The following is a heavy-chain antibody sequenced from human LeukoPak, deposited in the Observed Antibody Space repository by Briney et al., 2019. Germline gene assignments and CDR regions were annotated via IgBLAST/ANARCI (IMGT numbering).Heavy chain of an antibody. CDR2: IYYSGST. CDR3: ARVNLERRGFDY. D-gene: IGHD1-1*01. Sequence: SETLSLTCTVSGGSISSYYWSWIRQPPGKGLEWIGYIYYSGSTNYNPSLKSRVTISVDTSKNRFSLKLSSVTAADTAVYYCARVNLERRGFDYWGQGTLVTVSS. CDR1: GGSISSYY. J-gene: IGHJ4*02. V-gene: IGHV4-59*01.